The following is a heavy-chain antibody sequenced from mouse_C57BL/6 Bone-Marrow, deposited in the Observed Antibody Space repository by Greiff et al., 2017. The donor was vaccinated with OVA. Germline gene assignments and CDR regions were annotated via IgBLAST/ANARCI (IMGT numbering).Heavy chain of an antibody. CDR1: GYTFTSYG. D-gene: IGHD3-3*01. J-gene: IGHJ3*01. CDR3: ARGTSFAY. V-gene: IGHV1-81*01. Sequence: QVQLKQSGAELARPGASVKLSCKASGYTFTSYGISWVKQRTGQGLEWIGEIYPRSGNTYYNEKFKGKATLTADKSSSTAYMELRSLTSEDSAVYFCARGTSFAYWGQGTLVTVSA. CDR2: IYPRSGNT.